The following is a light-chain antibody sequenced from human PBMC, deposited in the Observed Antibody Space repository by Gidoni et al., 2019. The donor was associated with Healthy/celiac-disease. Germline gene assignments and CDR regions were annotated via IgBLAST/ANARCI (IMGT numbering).Light chain of an antibody. CDR1: QGISSY. Sequence: AIRMTQSPSSFSASTGDRVTITCRASQGISSYLAWYQQKPGKAPKLLIYAASTLQSGVPSRFSGSGSGTDFTLTISCLQSEDFATYYCQQYYSYLDVTFGQGTKVEIK. V-gene: IGKV1-8*01. CDR2: AAS. J-gene: IGKJ1*01. CDR3: QQYYSYLDVT.